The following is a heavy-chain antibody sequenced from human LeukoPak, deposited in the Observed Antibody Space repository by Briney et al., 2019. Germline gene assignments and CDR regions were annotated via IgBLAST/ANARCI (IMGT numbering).Heavy chain of an antibody. V-gene: IGHV4-59*01. CDR2: IYYTGRA. CDR3: ARFGVDYDMDV. D-gene: IGHD3-16*01. J-gene: IGHJ6*02. CDR1: GGSISGYY. Sequence: SETLSLTCTVSGGSISGYYWTWIRQPPGKGLEWIGQIYYTGRADYNPSLKSRITISVDTSKNQISLRLSSVTAADTAIYYCARFGVDYDMDVGGQGTTVTVSS.